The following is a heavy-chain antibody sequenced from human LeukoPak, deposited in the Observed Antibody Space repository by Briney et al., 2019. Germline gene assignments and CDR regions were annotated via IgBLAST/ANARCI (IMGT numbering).Heavy chain of an antibody. CDR3: ARSGYCSSTSCSMPLDY. J-gene: IGHJ4*02. Sequence: PSETLSLTCTVSGGSISSYYWSWIRQPPGKGVEWIGYIYTSGSTNYNPSLKSRVTISVDTSKNQFSLKLSSVTAADTAVYYCARSGYCSSTSCSMPLDYWGQGTLVTASS. CDR2: IYTSGST. D-gene: IGHD2-2*01. V-gene: IGHV4-4*09. CDR1: GGSISSYY.